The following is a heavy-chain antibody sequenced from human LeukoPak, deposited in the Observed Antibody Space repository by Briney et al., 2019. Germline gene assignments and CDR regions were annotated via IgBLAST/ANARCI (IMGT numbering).Heavy chain of an antibody. CDR1: GFTFNIYG. V-gene: IGHV3-30*18. Sequence: GGSLRLSCAASGFTFNIYGMHWVRQAPGKGLEWVAVISYDGTNKYYVGSVRGRFTISRDNSKNTLYLQMNNLRPEDTAVYYCAKGSHREEMVMADLNDYWGQGTLVTVSS. CDR2: ISYDGTNK. CDR3: AKGSHREEMVMADLNDY. D-gene: IGHD3-22*01. J-gene: IGHJ4*02.